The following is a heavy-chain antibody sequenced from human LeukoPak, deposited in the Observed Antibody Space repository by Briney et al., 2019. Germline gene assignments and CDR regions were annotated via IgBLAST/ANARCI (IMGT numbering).Heavy chain of an antibody. Sequence: PGGSLRLSCAASGFTFSRYWMHWVRQAPGPGKGLVWASRINSDGSSRSYADAVKGRFTISRDNAKNTLFLQMNSLRAEDTAVYYCARGYYDSNGWVDYWGQGTLVTVSS. V-gene: IGHV3-74*01. CDR1: GFTFSRYW. CDR3: ARGYYDSNGWVDY. D-gene: IGHD3-22*01. J-gene: IGHJ4*02. CDR2: INSDGSSR.